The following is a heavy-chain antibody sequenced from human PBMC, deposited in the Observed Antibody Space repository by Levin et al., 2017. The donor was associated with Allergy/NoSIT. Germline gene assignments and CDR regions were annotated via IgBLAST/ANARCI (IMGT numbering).Heavy chain of an antibody. V-gene: IGHV3-30-3*01. Sequence: GGSLRLSCTASGFSVSDYMMHWVRQAPGKGLEWVAVTSDDGADGYYAASVKGRFTISRDPSNNTLSLQMNSLRPEDTAVYYCARDLPPYSGSYHFEYWGHGTLVTVSS. D-gene: IGHD1-26*01. J-gene: IGHJ4*01. CDR3: ARDLPPYSGSYHFEY. CDR2: TSDDGADG. CDR1: GFSVSDYM.